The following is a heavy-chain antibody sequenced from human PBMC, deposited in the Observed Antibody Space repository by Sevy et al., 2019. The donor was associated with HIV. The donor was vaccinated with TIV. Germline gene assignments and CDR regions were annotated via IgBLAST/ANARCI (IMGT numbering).Heavy chain of an antibody. CDR1: GFTFNFFF. V-gene: IGHV3-30-3*01. CDR3: ALERLSSAVAEYFHN. D-gene: IGHD1-1*01. Sequence: GGSLRLSCAASGFTFNFFFYMHWVRQAPGKGLEWVATISFDGSNEHYADSVKGRFTISRDNSKNSLFLQMNSLRADDSAVYYCALERLSSAVAEYFHNWGQGTLVTVSS. J-gene: IGHJ1*01. CDR2: ISFDGSNE.